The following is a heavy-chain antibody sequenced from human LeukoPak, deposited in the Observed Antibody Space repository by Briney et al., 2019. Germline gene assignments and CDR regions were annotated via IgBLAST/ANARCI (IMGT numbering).Heavy chain of an antibody. CDR2: INHSGST. CDR1: GGSFSGYY. CDR3: ARRRNYYGSGSYFLGNWFDP. D-gene: IGHD3-10*01. J-gene: IGHJ5*02. V-gene: IGHV4-34*01. Sequence: PSETLSLTCAVYGGSFSGYYWSWIRQPPGKGLEWIGEINHSGSTNYNPSLKSRVTISVDTSKNQFSLKLSSVTAADTAVYYCARRRNYYGSGSYFLGNWFDPWGQGTLVTVSS.